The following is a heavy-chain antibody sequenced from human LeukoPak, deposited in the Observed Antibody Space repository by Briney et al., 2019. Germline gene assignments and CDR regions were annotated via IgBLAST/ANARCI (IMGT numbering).Heavy chain of an antibody. CDR3: ARDELLVAGTGDL. CDR1: GGSISSSNW. D-gene: IGHD6-19*01. CDR2: IYHSGST. J-gene: IGHJ4*02. Sequence: PSETLSLTCAVSGGSISSSNWWSWVRQPPGKGLEWIGEIYHSGSTNYNPSLKSRVTISVDKSKNQFSLKLSSVTAADTAVYYCARDELLVAGTGDLWGQGTLVTVSP. V-gene: IGHV4-4*02.